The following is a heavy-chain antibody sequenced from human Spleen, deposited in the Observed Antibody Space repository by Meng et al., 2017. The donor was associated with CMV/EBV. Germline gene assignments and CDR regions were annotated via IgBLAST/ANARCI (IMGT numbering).Heavy chain of an antibody. J-gene: IGHJ4*02. Sequence: GGSLRLSCAASGFTFSSYGMNWVRQAPGKGLEWISSISSSRKYIYYADSVEGRFTISRDNAKNSLYLQMNSLRAEDTAVYFCARALNYYDSSNLDSWGEGTLVTVSS. CDR3: ARALNYYDSSNLDS. V-gene: IGHV3-21*01. CDR2: ISSSRKYI. CDR1: GFTFSSYG. D-gene: IGHD3-22*01.